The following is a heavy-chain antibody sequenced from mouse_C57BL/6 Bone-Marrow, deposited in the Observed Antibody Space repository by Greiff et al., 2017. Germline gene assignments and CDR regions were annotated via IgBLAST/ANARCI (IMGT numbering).Heavy chain of an antibody. V-gene: IGHV1-50*01. D-gene: IGHD1-1*01. CDR2: IDPSDSYT. J-gene: IGHJ2*01. Sequence: QVQLQQPGAELVKPGASVKLSCKASGYTFTSYWMQWVKQRPGQGLEWIGEIDPSDSYTNYNQKFKGKATLTVDPSSSTAYMQLSSLTSEDSAVYYCAHYYGSSFDYWGQGTTLTVSS. CDR3: AHYYGSSFDY. CDR1: GYTFTSYW.